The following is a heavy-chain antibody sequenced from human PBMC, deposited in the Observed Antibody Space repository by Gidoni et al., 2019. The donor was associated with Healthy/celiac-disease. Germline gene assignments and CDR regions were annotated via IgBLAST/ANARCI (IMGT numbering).Heavy chain of an antibody. CDR2: ISWNSGSI. J-gene: IGHJ4*02. Sequence: EVQLVESGGGLVQPGMSLRLSCAASGFTFDDSAMHWVRQAPGKGLEWVSGISWNSGSIGYADSVKGRCTISRDNAKNSLYLQMNSLRAEDTALYYCAKDIAYSSSVYYFDYWGQGTLVTVSS. D-gene: IGHD6-6*01. V-gene: IGHV3-9*01. CDR3: AKDIAYSSSVYYFDY. CDR1: GFTFDDSA.